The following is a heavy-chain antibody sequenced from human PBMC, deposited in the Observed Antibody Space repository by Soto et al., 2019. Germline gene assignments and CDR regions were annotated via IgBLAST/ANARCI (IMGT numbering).Heavy chain of an antibody. V-gene: IGHV3-30*18. CDR1: GFTFSSYG. D-gene: IGHD3-22*01. Sequence: SLRLSCAASGFTFSSYGMHWVRQAPGKGLEWVAVISYDGSNKYYADSVKGRFTISRDNSKNTLYLQMNSLRAEDTAVYYCAKDSYDSSGYPGPYFDYWGQGTLVTVSS. CDR2: ISYDGSNK. CDR3: AKDSYDSSGYPGPYFDY. J-gene: IGHJ4*02.